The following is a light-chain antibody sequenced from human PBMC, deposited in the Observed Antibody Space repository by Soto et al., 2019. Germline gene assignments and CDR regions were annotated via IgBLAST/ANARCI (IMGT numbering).Light chain of an antibody. J-gene: IGLJ2*01. CDR3: QSYDISLSGSV. Sequence: QSVLTQPPSVSGAPGQRVTISCTGSSSNIGAGYDVHWYQQLPGTAPKLLIYGNTNRPSGVPDRFSGSKSGTSASLAITGLQAEDEADYYCQSYDISLSGSVFGGGTSSPS. CDR1: SSNIGAGYD. V-gene: IGLV1-40*01. CDR2: GNT.